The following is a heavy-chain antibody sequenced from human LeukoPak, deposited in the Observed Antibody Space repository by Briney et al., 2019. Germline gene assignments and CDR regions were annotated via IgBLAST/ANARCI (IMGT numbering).Heavy chain of an antibody. D-gene: IGHD6-19*01. J-gene: IGHJ3*02. Sequence: GRSLRLSCAASGFTFSSYGMYWVRQAPGKGLEWVAFISYDGSHKYDADSVRGRFTISRDNSKNTLYLQMTSLTTDDTAVYYCAKGRGWSLEWHAFDIWGQGTMVTVSS. CDR3: AKGRGWSLEWHAFDI. CDR1: GFTFSSYG. CDR2: ISYDGSHK. V-gene: IGHV3-30*18.